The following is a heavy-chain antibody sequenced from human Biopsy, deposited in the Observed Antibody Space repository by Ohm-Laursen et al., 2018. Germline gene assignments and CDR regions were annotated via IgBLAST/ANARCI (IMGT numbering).Heavy chain of an antibody. Sequence: TLSLTCAVYGESFNGYYWSWIRQTPGKGLEWIGEINHSEGTNYNPSLKSRVTISVDTSKNQFSLKVRSVTAADTAVYYCVRGVDYYDPYHYYALDVWGQGTTVTVSS. V-gene: IGHV4-34*01. D-gene: IGHD3-22*01. CDR1: GESFNGYY. CDR2: INHSEGT. CDR3: VRGVDYYDPYHYYALDV. J-gene: IGHJ6*02.